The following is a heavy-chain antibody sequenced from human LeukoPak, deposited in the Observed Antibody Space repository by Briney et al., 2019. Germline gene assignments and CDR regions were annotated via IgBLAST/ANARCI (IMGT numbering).Heavy chain of an antibody. CDR3: TRRFYYAMDV. CDR1: GYSFTGYF. V-gene: IGHV1-2*02. Sequence: ASVKVSCTASGYSFTGYFMQWVRQAPGQRLEWMGWIDPNSGDTNYAQKFQGRVTMTRDTSISTAYMELSRLRSDDAAVYYCTRRFYYAMDVWGQGTTVTVSS. D-gene: IGHD3-16*01. CDR2: IDPNSGDT. J-gene: IGHJ6*02.